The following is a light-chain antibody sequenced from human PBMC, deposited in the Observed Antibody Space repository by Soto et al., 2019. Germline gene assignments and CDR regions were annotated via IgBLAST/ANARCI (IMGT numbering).Light chain of an antibody. Sequence: QSVLTQPPSVSGAPGQKVTISCTRSSSNIGAAYDVHWYQHLPGTAPKLLIYGNNNRPSGVPDRFSGSKSGTSASLAITGLQDEDEADYYCQSYDRSLSGWVFGGGTKLTVL. CDR2: GNN. V-gene: IGLV1-40*01. J-gene: IGLJ3*02. CDR1: SSNIGAAYD. CDR3: QSYDRSLSGWV.